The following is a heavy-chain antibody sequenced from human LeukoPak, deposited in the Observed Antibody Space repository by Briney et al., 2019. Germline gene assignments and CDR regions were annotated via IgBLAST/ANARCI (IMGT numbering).Heavy chain of an antibody. CDR1: GFTFSSYG. Sequence: GGSLRLSCAASGFTFSSYGMHWVRQAPGKGLEWVAFIRYDGSNKYYADSVKGRFTVSRDNSKNTLYLQMNSLRAEDTAVYYCAKDRGSSSSLFDYWGQGTLVTVSS. CDR2: IRYDGSNK. V-gene: IGHV3-30*02. CDR3: AKDRGSSSSLFDY. D-gene: IGHD6-6*01. J-gene: IGHJ4*02.